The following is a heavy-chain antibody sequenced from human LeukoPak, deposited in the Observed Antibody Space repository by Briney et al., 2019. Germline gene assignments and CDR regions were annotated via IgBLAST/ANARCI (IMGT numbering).Heavy chain of an antibody. CDR3: AGYSSSFPYYYYGMDV. V-gene: IGHV7-4-1*02. CDR1: GYTFTSYA. D-gene: IGHD6-13*01. CDR2: INTNTGNP. Sequence: GASVKVSCKASGYTFTSYAVNWVRQAPGQGLEWMGWINTNTGNPTYAQGFTGRFVFSLDTSVSTAYLQISSLKAEDTAVYYCAGYSSSFPYYYYGMDVWGQGTTVTVSS. J-gene: IGHJ6*02.